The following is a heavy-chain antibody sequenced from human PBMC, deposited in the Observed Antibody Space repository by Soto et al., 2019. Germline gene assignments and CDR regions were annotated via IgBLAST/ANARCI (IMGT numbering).Heavy chain of an antibody. V-gene: IGHV4-34*01. Sequence: SETLSLTCAVNGGSFSGFYWTWIRQSPGRGLEWIGEINHSGSARYSPSLKSRVTISLDTSNNQFSLKLSSVTAADTAVYYCSRTPYRRQRVRYYYYGLDVWGQGTTVTVSS. D-gene: IGHD3-16*01. CDR1: GGSFSGFY. CDR3: SRTPYRRQRVRYYYYGLDV. CDR2: INHSGSA. J-gene: IGHJ6*02.